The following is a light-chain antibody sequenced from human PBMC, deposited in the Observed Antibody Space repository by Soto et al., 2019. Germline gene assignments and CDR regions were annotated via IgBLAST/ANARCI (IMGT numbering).Light chain of an antibody. V-gene: IGKV1-5*01. CDR2: DAF. CDR3: QQYDSPPPT. Sequence: DIQMTQSPPTLSASVGDRVTITWRASQSVDNWLAWYQQKPGKAPERLIYDAFSLKSGVSSRFSGSRSGTEFALTISSLQPDDSATYYCQQYDSPPPTFGQGTKVDIK. J-gene: IGKJ1*01. CDR1: QSVDNW.